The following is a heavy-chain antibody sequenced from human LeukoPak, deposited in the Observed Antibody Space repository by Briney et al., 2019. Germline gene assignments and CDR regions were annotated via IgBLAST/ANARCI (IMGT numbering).Heavy chain of an antibody. CDR2: IRYDGSNK. J-gene: IGHJ4*02. Sequence: PGGSLRLSCAVSGFTFSSYGMHWVRQAPGKGLEWVAFIRYDGSNKYYADSVKGRFTISRDNSKNTLYLQMNSLRAEDTAVYYCAKALRFLEWLPDYFDYWGQGTLVTVSS. CDR3: AKALRFLEWLPDYFDY. CDR1: GFTFSSYG. V-gene: IGHV3-30*02. D-gene: IGHD3-3*01.